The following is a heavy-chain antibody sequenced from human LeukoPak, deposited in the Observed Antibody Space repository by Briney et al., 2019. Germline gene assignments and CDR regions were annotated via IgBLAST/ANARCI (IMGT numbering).Heavy chain of an antibody. V-gene: IGHV4-4*09. D-gene: IGHD2-15*01. CDR2: IYTSGST. CDR1: GGSISSYY. Sequence: SETLSLTCTVSGGSISSYYWSWIRQPPGKGLEWIGYIYTSGSTNYNPSLKSRVTISVDTSKNQFSLKLSSVTAADTAVYYCVRLVDFMDWFDPWGQGTLVTVSS. J-gene: IGHJ5*02. CDR3: VRLVDFMDWFDP.